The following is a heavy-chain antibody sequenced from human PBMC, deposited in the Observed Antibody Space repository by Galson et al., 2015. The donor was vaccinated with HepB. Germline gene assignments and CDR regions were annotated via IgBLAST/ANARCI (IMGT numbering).Heavy chain of an antibody. J-gene: IGHJ6*03. CDR3: ARNRPYGSGSYYNVGRVPYYYYMDV. CDR2: ISAYNGNT. Sequence: SVKVSCKASGYTFTSYGISWVRQAPGQGLEWMGWISAYNGNTNYAQKLQGRVTMTTDTSTSTAYMELRSLRSDDTAVYYCARNRPYGSGSYYNVGRVPYYYYMDVWGKGTTVTVSS. V-gene: IGHV1-18*01. D-gene: IGHD3-10*01. CDR1: GYTFTSYG.